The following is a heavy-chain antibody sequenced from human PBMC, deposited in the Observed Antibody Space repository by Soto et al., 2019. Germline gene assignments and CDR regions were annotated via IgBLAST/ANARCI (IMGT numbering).Heavy chain of an antibody. V-gene: IGHV3-33*01. J-gene: IGHJ5*02. CDR2: IWYDGSKK. D-gene: IGHD2-2*01. Sequence: GGSLRLSCAASGFTFSSYVMHWVRQAPGKGLEWVAVIWYDGSKKYYADSVKGRFTISRGNSKNTLYLQMNSLRAEDTAVYYCARDRADIVVVSTAIPGWFDPWGQGTLVTVSS. CDR1: GFTFSSYV. CDR3: ARDRADIVVVSTAIPGWFDP.